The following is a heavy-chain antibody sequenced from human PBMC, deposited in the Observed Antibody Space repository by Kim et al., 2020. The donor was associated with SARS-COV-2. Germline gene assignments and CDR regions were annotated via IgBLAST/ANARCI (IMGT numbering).Heavy chain of an antibody. CDR2: INHSGST. D-gene: IGHD3-10*01. CDR1: GGSFSGYY. J-gene: IGHJ4*02. V-gene: IGHV4-34*01. CDR3: ARGGYYGSGSYYTFDY. Sequence: SETLSLTCAVYGGSFSGYYWSWIRQPPGKGLEWIGEINHSGSTNYNPSLKSRVTISVDTSKNQFSLKLSSVTAADTAVYYCARGGYYGSGSYYTFDYWGQGTLVTVSS.